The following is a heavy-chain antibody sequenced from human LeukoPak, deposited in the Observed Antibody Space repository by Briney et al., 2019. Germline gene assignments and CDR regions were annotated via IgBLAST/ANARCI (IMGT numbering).Heavy chain of an antibody. Sequence: SVKVSCKASGGTFSSYAISWVRQAPGQGLEWMGGTIPIFGTANYAQKFQGRVTITTDESTSTAYMELSSLRSEDTAVYYCAVGGSGWRGLFGYWGQGTLVTVSS. J-gene: IGHJ4*02. CDR1: GGTFSSYA. D-gene: IGHD6-19*01. V-gene: IGHV1-69*05. CDR3: AVGGSGWRGLFGY. CDR2: TIPIFGTA.